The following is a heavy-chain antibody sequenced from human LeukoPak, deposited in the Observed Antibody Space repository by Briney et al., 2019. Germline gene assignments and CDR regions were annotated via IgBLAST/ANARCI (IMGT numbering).Heavy chain of an antibody. Sequence: SETLSLTCAVYGGSFSGYYWSWIRQPPGKGLEWIGEINHSGSTNYNPSLKSRVTISVDTSKNQFSLELSSVTAADTAVYYCARGPVFIPGNWFDPWGQGTLVTVSS. V-gene: IGHV4-34*01. J-gene: IGHJ5*02. CDR2: INHSGST. CDR1: GGSFSGYY. CDR3: ARGPVFIPGNWFDP. D-gene: IGHD2-21*01.